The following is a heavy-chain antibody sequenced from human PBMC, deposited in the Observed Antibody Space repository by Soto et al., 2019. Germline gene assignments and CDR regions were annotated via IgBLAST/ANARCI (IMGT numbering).Heavy chain of an antibody. Sequence: ASVKVSCKASGYTFTSYGISWVRQAPGQGLEWMGWISAYNGNTNYAQKLQGRVTMTTDTSTSTAYMELRSLRSDDTAVYYCARDIDPNYYYSSGAPHHWGQGTLVTVSS. V-gene: IGHV1-18*01. CDR3: ARDIDPNYYYSSGAPHH. J-gene: IGHJ4*02. CDR2: ISAYNGNT. D-gene: IGHD3-22*01. CDR1: GYTFTSYG.